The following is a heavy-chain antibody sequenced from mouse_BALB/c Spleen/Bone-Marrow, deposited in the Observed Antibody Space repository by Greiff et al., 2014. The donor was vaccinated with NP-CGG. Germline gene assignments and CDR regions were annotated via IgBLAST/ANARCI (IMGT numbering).Heavy chain of an antibody. CDR3: ARHGPLLRLRLDYFDY. V-gene: IGHV5-9-3*01. CDR2: ISSGGSYT. J-gene: IGHJ2*01. D-gene: IGHD1-2*01. CDR1: GFTFSSYA. Sequence: VQLKESGGGLVKPGGSLKLSCAASGFTFSSYAMSWVRQTPEKRLEWVATISSGGSYTYYPDSVKGRFTISRDNAKNTLYLQMSSLRSEDTAMYYCARHGPLLRLRLDYFDYWGQGTTLTVSS.